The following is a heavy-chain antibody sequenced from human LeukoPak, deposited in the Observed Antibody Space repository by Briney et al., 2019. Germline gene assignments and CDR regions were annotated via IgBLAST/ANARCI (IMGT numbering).Heavy chain of an antibody. CDR2: IDPDGSEK. Sequence: GGSLRLSCAASGFTFNSYWMSWVRQAPGKGLEWVAEIDPDGSEKQYGDSVKGRFTTSRDNAKNSLYLQMNSLRAEDTAIYYCARIYYFGDNNWRYFDNWGQGTLVTVSS. V-gene: IGHV3-7*01. D-gene: IGHD3-10*01. J-gene: IGHJ4*02. CDR1: GFTFNSYW. CDR3: ARIYYFGDNNWRYFDN.